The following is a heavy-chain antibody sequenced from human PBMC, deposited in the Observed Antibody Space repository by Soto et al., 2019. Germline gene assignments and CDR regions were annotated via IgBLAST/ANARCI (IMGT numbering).Heavy chain of an antibody. J-gene: IGHJ6*02. CDR1: GYTFTSYG. CDR3: AIDVRDSYYGMEV. CDR2: ISAYNGNT. Sequence: QVQLVQSGAEVKKPGASVKVSCKASGYTFTSYGVSWVRQAPGRGLEWMGWISAYNGNTNYAQKLQGRVTMPTDTSASTAYIELRDLRHDATAVYYCAIDVRDSYYGMEVWGQGTTVTVSS. V-gene: IGHV1-18*01.